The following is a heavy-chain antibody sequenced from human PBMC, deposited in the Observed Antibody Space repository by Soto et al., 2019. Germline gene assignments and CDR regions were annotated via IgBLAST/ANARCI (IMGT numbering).Heavy chain of an antibody. Sequence: GGSLRLSCAASGFTFSGSAMHWVRSASGKGLEWVGRIRSKANSCATGYAASVKGRCTISRDDSKNTAYLQMNSRRTEDTAVYYYTRHVDPKPPRRPGTTSYYYYYGMDVWGQGTTVTVSS. CDR1: GFTFSGSA. CDR2: IRSKANSCAT. CDR3: TRHVDPKPPRRPGTTSYYYYYGMDV. J-gene: IGHJ6*02. V-gene: IGHV3-73*01. D-gene: IGHD1-7*01.